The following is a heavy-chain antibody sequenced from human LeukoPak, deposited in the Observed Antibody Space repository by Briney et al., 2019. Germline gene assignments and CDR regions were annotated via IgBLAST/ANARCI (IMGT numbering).Heavy chain of an antibody. CDR1: GSPFDDYT. V-gene: IGHV3-43*01. CDR2: ISWDGGST. J-gene: IGHJ6*03. D-gene: IGHD3-10*01. Sequence: GGSLRLSCAASGSPFDDYTMHWVRQAPGKGLEWVSLISWDGGSTYYADSVKGRFTISRDNSKNSLYLQMNSLRTEDTALYYCAKGSGQPRNYYYYYMDVWGKGTTVTVSS. CDR3: AKGSGQPRNYYYYYMDV.